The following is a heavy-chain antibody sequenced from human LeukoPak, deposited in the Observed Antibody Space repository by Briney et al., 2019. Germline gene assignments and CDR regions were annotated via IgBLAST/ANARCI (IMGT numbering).Heavy chain of an antibody. Sequence: PSETLSLTCTVSGGSISSGSYCWSWIRQPAGKGLEWIGRIYTGGSTNYNPSLKSRVTISVDTSKNQFSLKLSSVTAADTAVYYCAREGGIAARPWFDPWGQGTLVTVSS. CDR3: AREGGIAARPWFDP. CDR2: IYTGGST. CDR1: GGSISSGSYC. J-gene: IGHJ5*02. V-gene: IGHV4-61*02. D-gene: IGHD6-6*01.